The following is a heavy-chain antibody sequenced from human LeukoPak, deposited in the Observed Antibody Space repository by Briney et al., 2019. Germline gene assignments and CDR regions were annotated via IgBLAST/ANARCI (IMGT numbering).Heavy chain of an antibody. V-gene: IGHV3-7*04. J-gene: IGHJ3*02. CDR1: GFTFSNYW. CDR3: ARYAGANAFDI. Sequence: GGSLRLSCAVSGFTFSNYWMTWVRQAPGKGLEWVANIKHDGSEKYYVDSVKVRFTISRDNAKNSLYLQMNSLRAEDTAVYYCARYAGANAFDIWGQGTTVTVSS. D-gene: IGHD2-2*01. CDR2: IKHDGSEK.